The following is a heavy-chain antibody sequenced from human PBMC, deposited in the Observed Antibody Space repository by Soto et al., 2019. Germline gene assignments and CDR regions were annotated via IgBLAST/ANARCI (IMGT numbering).Heavy chain of an antibody. D-gene: IGHD2-2*01. Sequence: LRLSCAASGFTFSSYSMNWVRQAPWKGLEWVSSISSSSSSYIYYADSVKGRFTISRDNAKNSLYLQMNSLRAEDTAVYYCARDLDIVVVPAPQLYGMDVWGQGTTVTVSS. CDR2: ISSSSSSYI. V-gene: IGHV3-21*01. CDR3: ARDLDIVVVPAPQLYGMDV. J-gene: IGHJ6*02. CDR1: GFTFSSYS.